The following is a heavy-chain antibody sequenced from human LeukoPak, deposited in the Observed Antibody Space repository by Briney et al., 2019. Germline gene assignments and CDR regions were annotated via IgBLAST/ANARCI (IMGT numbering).Heavy chain of an antibody. V-gene: IGHV3-30*04. CDR3: ARPHGYNFYYYYGMDV. J-gene: IGHJ6*02. Sequence: GRSLRLSCAASGFTFDDYAMHWVRQAPGKGLEWVAVISYDGSNKYYADSVKGRFTISRDNSKNTLYLQMNSLRAEDTAVYYCARPHGYNFYYYYGMDVWGQGTTVTVSS. CDR2: ISYDGSNK. CDR1: GFTFDDYA. D-gene: IGHD5-24*01.